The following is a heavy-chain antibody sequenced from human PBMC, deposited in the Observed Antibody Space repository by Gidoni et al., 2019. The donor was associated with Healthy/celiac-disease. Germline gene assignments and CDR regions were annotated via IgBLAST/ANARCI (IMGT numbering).Heavy chain of an antibody. CDR3: ARGSFTIFGVVIPEKFDY. Sequence: QVQLQESGPGLVKPSQTLSLTCPVSVGSISSGGSYWSWIRQHPGKGLEWIGYIYYSGSTYYNPSLKSRVTISVDTSKNQFSLKLSSVTAADTAVYYCARGSFTIFGVVIPEKFDYWGQGTLVTVSS. CDR2: IYYSGST. V-gene: IGHV4-31*03. J-gene: IGHJ4*02. D-gene: IGHD3-3*01. CDR1: VGSISSGGSY.